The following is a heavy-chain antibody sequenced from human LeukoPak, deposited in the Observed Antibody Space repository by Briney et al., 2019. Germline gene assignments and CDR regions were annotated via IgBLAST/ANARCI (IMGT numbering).Heavy chain of an antibody. Sequence: SETLSLTCAVYGGSFSGYYWSWIRQPPGKGLEWIGEINHSRSTNYNPSLKSRVTISVDTSKNQFSLKLSSVTAADTAVYYCARYYYYMDVWGKGTTVTVSS. CDR2: INHSRST. CDR3: ARYYYYMDV. CDR1: GGSFSGYY. V-gene: IGHV4-34*01. J-gene: IGHJ6*03.